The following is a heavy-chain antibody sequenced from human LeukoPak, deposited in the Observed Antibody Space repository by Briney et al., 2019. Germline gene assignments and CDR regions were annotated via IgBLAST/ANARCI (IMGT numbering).Heavy chain of an antibody. CDR3: VLPGVVVTAPIDY. D-gene: IGHD2-21*02. CDR1: GLTFSSYA. Sequence: HPGGSLRLSCAVSGLTFSSYAMTWVRQAPGKGLEWVSFISASGGSTNYADSVRGRFTISRDNSKNTVYLQMNSLRAEDTAVYYCVLPGVVVTAPIDYWGQGTLVTVSS. CDR2: ISASGGST. V-gene: IGHV3-23*01. J-gene: IGHJ4*02.